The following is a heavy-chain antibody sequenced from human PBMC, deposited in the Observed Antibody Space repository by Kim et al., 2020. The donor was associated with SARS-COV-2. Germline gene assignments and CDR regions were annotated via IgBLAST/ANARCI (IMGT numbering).Heavy chain of an antibody. CDR2: ISSDSKNI. D-gene: IGHD3-10*01. J-gene: IGHJ4*02. V-gene: IGHV3-74*03. CDR1: GFTFSDYW. CDR3: VRDGNYGSFDY. Sequence: GGSLRLSCAASGFTFSDYWMHWVRQAPGKGLIWVSQISSDSKNIKYADSEKGRFTISRDNAKNTVYLQMNSLRAEDTAVYYCVRDGNYGSFDYWGQGTPV.